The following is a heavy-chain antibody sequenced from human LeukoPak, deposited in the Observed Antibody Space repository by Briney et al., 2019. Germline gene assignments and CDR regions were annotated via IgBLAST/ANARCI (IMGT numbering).Heavy chain of an antibody. J-gene: IGHJ4*02. V-gene: IGHV1-69*13. D-gene: IGHD3-3*01. CDR1: GYTFTGYY. CDR2: IIPIFGTA. CDR3: ARGGITIFGVVYYFDY. Sequence: ASVKVSCKASGYTFTGYYMHWVRQAPGQGLEWMGGIIPIFGTANYAQKFQGRVTITADESTSTAYMELSSLRSEDTAVYYCARGGITIFGVVYYFDYWGQGTLVTVSS.